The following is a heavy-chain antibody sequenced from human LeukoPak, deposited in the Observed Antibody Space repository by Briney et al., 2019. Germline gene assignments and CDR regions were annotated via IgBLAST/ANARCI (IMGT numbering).Heavy chain of an antibody. CDR3: AKLPHACGGDCYQTYYYYYMDV. CDR1: GFTFSSYA. Sequence: PGGSLRLSCAASGFTFSSYAMSWVRQAPGKGLEWVSAISGSGGSTYYADSVKGRFTISRDNSKNTLYLQMNSLRAEDTAVYYCAKLPHACGGDCYQTYYYYYMDVWGKGTTVTVSS. V-gene: IGHV3-23*01. J-gene: IGHJ6*03. CDR2: ISGSGGST. D-gene: IGHD2-21*01.